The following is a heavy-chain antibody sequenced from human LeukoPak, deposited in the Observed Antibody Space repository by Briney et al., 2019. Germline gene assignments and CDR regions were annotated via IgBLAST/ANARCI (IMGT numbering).Heavy chain of an antibody. CDR2: INHSGTT. V-gene: IGHV4-34*01. CDR3: ARVAATGTDPGPFGI. CDR1: GGSFSAYY. Sequence: PSETLSLTCAVYGGSFSAYYWSWIRQAPGEGLEWIGEINHSGTTYFNPSLKSRVTISVDTSKKQFSLRLSSVTAADTAFYYCARVAATGTDPGPFGIWGQGTMVTVSS. D-gene: IGHD6-13*01. J-gene: IGHJ3*02.